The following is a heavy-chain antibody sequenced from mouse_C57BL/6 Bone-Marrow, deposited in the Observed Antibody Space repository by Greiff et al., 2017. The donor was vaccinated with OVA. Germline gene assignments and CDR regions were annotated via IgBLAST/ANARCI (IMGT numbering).Heavy chain of an antibody. Sequence: VMLVESGPGLVQPSQSLSIPCTVSGFSLTSYGVHWVRQSPGKGLEWLGVIWSGGSTDYNAAFISRLSISKDNSKSQVFFKMNSLQADDTAIYYCARNLDDYGSSYFDCWGQGTTLTVSS. V-gene: IGHV2-2*01. CDR3: ARNLDDYGSSYFDC. J-gene: IGHJ2*01. CDR1: GFSLTSYG. CDR2: IWSGGST. D-gene: IGHD1-1*01.